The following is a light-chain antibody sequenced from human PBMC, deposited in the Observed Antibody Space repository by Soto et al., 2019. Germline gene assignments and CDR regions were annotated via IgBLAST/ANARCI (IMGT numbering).Light chain of an antibody. J-gene: IGKJ3*01. CDR2: AAS. CDR1: QGISNY. CDR3: QKYNSAPI. Sequence: DIQMTQSPSSLSASVGDRVTITCRASQGISNYLAWYQQKPGKVPKLLIYAASTLQSGVPSRFSGSGSGTDFTLTISNLQPEDVATYYCQKYNSAPIFGPGTKVDIK. V-gene: IGKV1-27*01.